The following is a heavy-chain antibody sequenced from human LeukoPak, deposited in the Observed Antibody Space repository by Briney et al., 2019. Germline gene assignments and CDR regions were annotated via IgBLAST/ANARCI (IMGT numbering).Heavy chain of an antibody. CDR1: GFTFSSYS. V-gene: IGHV3-21*01. D-gene: IGHD3-9*01. CDR3: ARDPYSSLRYFCWRYFFDY. J-gene: IGHJ4*02. Sequence: GGSLRLSCAASGFTFSSYSMNWVRQAPGKGLEWVSSISSSSSYIYYADSVKGRFTISRDNAKNSLYLQMNSLRAEDTAVYYCARDPYSSLRYFCWRYFFDYWGQGTLVTVSS. CDR2: ISSSSSYI.